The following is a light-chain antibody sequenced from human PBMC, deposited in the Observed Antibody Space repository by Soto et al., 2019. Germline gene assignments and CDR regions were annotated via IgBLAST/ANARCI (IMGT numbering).Light chain of an antibody. V-gene: IGKV3-20*01. CDR1: QSVSSSY. CDR2: GSS. J-gene: IGKJ1*01. Sequence: ELVLTQSPSTLSLSPGERATLSCRASQSVSSSYLAWYQHKPGQAPRLLIYGSSSRATGIPDRFSGSGSGTDFTLTINRLEPEDFAVYYCQQYGSSPWTFGQGTKVDIK. CDR3: QQYGSSPWT.